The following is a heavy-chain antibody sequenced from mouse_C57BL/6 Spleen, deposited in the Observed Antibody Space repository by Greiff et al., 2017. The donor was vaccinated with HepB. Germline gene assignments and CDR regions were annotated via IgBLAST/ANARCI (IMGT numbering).Heavy chain of an antibody. J-gene: IGHJ1*03. Sequence: EVMLVESGGGLVKPGGSLKLSCAASGFTFSDYGMHWVRQAPEKGLEWLAYISSGSSTIYYADTVKGRFTISRDNAKNTLFLQMTSLRSEDTAMYYCARGTVVALYWYFDVWGTGTTVTVSS. V-gene: IGHV5-17*01. CDR2: ISSGSSTI. CDR1: GFTFSDYG. CDR3: ARGTVVALYWYFDV. D-gene: IGHD1-1*01.